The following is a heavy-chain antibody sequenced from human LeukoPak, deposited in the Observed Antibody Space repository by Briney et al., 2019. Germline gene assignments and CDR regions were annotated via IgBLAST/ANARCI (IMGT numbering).Heavy chain of an antibody. V-gene: IGHV3-66*01. D-gene: IGHD3-22*01. CDR2: VYNVGAT. Sequence: GSLRLSCAASGFTVSSNSMSWVRQAPGKGLEWVAVVYNVGATYYADSVKGRFTISRDNSKNAVYLQMNSLRAEDTALYYCARVSYYYDSSGHRTDTEFGYWGQGSLVTVAS. J-gene: IGHJ4*02. CDR3: ARVSYYYDSSGHRTDTEFGY. CDR1: GFTVSSNS.